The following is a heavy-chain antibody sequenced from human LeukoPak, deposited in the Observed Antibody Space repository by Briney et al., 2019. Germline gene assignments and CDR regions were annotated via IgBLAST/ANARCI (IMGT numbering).Heavy chain of an antibody. CDR1: GGSISSSSYY. V-gene: IGHV4-39*01. J-gene: IGHJ4*02. D-gene: IGHD5-18*01. CDR3: ARGETVRRGYRYGGVDY. Sequence: SETLSLTCTVSGGSISSSSYYWGWIRQPPGKGLEWIGSIYYSGSTYYNPSLKSRVTISVDTSKNQFSLKLSSVTAADTAVYYCARGETVRRGYRYGGVDYWGQGTLVTVSS. CDR2: IYYSGST.